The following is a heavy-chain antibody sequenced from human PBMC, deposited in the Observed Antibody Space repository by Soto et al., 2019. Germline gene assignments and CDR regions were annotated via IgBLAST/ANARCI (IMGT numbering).Heavy chain of an antibody. D-gene: IGHD1-26*01. V-gene: IGHV4-31*03. CDR1: GGSISSGGYY. CDR2: IYYSGST. J-gene: IGHJ4*02. Sequence: PSETLSLTCTVXGGSISSGGYYWSWIRQHPGKGLEWIGYIYYSGSTYYNPSLKSRVTISVDTSKNQFSLKLSSVTAADTAVYYCSRGPKVGATTLDYWGQGTLVTVSS. CDR3: SRGPKVGATTLDY.